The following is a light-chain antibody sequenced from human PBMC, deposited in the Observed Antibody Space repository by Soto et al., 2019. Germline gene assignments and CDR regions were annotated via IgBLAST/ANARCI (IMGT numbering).Light chain of an antibody. V-gene: IGKV2-28*01. CDR3: MQALQAPS. J-gene: IGKJ4*01. CDR2: LGS. Sequence: DIVMTQSPLSLPVTTGEPASISCRSSQSLLHSNGYNYLDWYLQKPGQSPQLLIYLGSNRASGVPDRFSGSGSGTDFTRKISRVEAEDVGVYYCMQALQAPSFGGGTTVEIK. CDR1: QSLLHSNGYNY.